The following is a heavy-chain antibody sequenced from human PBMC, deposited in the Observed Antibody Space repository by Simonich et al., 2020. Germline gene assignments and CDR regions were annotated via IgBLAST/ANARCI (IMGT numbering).Heavy chain of an antibody. CDR1: GYSISSGYY. J-gene: IGHJ6*02. D-gene: IGHD6-13*01. CDR2: IYHSGST. CDR3: ARVGYSNYYYYGMDV. Sequence: VQLQESGPGLVKPSETLSLTCAVSGYSISSGYYWGWIRQPPGKGLEWIGSIYHSGSTYYNPSPKSRVTISGDTSKNQFSLKLSSVTAADTAVYYCARVGYSNYYYYGMDVWGQGTTVTVSS. V-gene: IGHV4-38-2*01.